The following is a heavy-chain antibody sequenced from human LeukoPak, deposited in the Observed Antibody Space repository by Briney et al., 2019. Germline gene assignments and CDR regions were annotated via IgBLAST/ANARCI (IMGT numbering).Heavy chain of an antibody. Sequence: PGGSLRLSCAASGFTFSTYAMSWVRQAPGKGLEWVAVITGSSDTTYYADSVKGRSTISRDSSKNTLYLQMNSLRADDTAVYYCAKANWGGDYYFYYGLDVWGQGTTVTVSS. J-gene: IGHJ6*02. CDR3: AKANWGGDYYFYYGLDV. V-gene: IGHV3-23*01. CDR2: ITGSSDTT. D-gene: IGHD7-27*01. CDR1: GFTFSTYA.